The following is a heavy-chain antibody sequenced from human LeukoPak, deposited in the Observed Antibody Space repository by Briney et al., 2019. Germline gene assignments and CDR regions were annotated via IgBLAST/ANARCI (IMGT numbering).Heavy chain of an antibody. Sequence: PGGSLRLSCAASGFTFSSYAMSWVRQAPGKGLEWVSAISGSGGSTYYADSVKGRFTISRDNSKNTLYLQMNSLRAEDTAVYYCGKSAGSDYYDSSGYYDEGAFDIWGQGTMVTVSS. CDR3: GKSAGSDYYDSSGYYDEGAFDI. CDR1: GFTFSSYA. CDR2: ISGSGGST. D-gene: IGHD3-22*01. V-gene: IGHV3-23*01. J-gene: IGHJ3*02.